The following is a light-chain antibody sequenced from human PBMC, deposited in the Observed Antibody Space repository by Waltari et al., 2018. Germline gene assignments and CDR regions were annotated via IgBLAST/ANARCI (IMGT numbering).Light chain of an antibody. CDR2: YKSDSDK. CDR1: SGINVGTYR. Sequence: QAVLPQPSSLSPSPGASASLTCTLRSGINVGTYRIHWYHQKPGSSPQHPLRYKSDSDKQQGSGVPSRFSGSKDASANVGLLVISGLQSEDEADYYCMIWHNNAWVFGGGTKLTVL. V-gene: IGLV5-45*03. CDR3: MIWHNNAWV. J-gene: IGLJ3*02.